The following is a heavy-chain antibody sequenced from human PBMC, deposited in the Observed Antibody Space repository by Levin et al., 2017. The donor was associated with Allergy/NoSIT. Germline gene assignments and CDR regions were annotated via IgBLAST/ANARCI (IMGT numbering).Heavy chain of an antibody. CDR2: IIPIFGTA. CDR1: GGTFSSYA. D-gene: IGHD3-22*01. J-gene: IGHJ5*02. Sequence: SVKVSCKASGGTFSSYAISWVRQAPGQGLEWMGGIIPIFGTANYAQKFQGRVTITADESTSTAYMELSSLRSEDTAVYYCALRFQSYYYDSYWFDPWGQGTLVTVSS. CDR3: ALRFQSYYYDSYWFDP. V-gene: IGHV1-69*13.